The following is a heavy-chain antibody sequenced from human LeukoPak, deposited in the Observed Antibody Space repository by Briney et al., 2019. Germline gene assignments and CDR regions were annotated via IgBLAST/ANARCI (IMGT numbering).Heavy chain of an antibody. CDR1: GFTFSNYA. CDR3: AREGLPSGATKIFDY. D-gene: IGHD2-15*01. CDR2: IRYGANST. V-gene: IGHV3-23*01. J-gene: IGHJ4*02. Sequence: GGSLRLSCAASGFTFSNYAMSWVRQAPGKGLEWVSSIRYGANSTYYADSVKGRFTISRDNAKNSLYLQMNSLRAEDTAVYYCAREGLPSGATKIFDYWGQGTLVAVSS.